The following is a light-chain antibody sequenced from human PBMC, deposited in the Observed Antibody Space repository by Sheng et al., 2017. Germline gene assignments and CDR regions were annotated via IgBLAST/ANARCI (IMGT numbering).Light chain of an antibody. Sequence: EIVLTQSPATLSLSPGERATLSCRASQSISTFLAWYQHKPGQSPRLLIYGATSRASGVPDRFVGSGSGADFNLTISRLEPEDFALYYCQQYGTSIGFTFGPGTKVDLK. CDR1: QSISTF. J-gene: IGKJ3*01. V-gene: IGKV3-20*01. CDR2: GAT. CDR3: QQYGTSIGFT.